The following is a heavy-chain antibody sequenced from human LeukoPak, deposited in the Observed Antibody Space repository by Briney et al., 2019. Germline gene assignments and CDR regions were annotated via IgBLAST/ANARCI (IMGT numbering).Heavy chain of an antibody. J-gene: IGHJ4*02. V-gene: IGHV1-69*04. CDR3: ARKERQLGENYFDY. D-gene: IGHD1-1*01. CDR2: IIPILGIA. Sequence: GSSVKVSCKASGGTFSSYAISWVRQSPGQGLEWMGRIIPILGIANYAQKFQGRVTITADKSTSTAYMELSSLRSEDTAVYYCARKERQLGENYFDYWGQGTLVTVSS. CDR1: GGTFSSYA.